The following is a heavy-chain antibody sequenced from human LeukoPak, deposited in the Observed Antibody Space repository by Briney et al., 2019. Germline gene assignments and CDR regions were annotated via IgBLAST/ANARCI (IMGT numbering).Heavy chain of an antibody. CDR3: ARDGDSRGTGAFDI. V-gene: IGHV4-61*01. CDR2: IYYSGST. Sequence: SSETLSLTCTVSGGSVSSGCYYWGWIRQPPGKGLEWIGYIYYSGSTNYNPSLKSRVTISVDTSKNQFSLKLSSVTAADTAVYYCARDGDSRGTGAFDIWGQGTMVTVSS. J-gene: IGHJ3*02. D-gene: IGHD1-1*01. CDR1: GGSVSSGCYY.